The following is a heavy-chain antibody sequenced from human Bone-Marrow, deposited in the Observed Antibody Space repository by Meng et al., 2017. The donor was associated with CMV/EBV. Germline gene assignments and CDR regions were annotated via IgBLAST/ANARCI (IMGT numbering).Heavy chain of an antibody. CDR2: IYHSGST. V-gene: IGHV4-38-2*02. D-gene: IGHD3-16*01. CDR3: ARVGGPINWFAP. CDR1: GYSISSGYY. Sequence: LSCTVSGYSISSGYYWGWIRQPPGKGLEWIGSIYHSGSTYYNPSLKSRVTISVDTSKNQFSLKLSSVTAADTAVYYCARVGGPINWFAPWGQGTLVTVSS. J-gene: IGHJ5*02.